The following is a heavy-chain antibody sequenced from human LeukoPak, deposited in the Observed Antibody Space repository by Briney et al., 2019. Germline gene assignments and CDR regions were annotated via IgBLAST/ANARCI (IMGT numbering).Heavy chain of an antibody. CDR3: ARGRGKCSSTSCYFLRVYYFDY. D-gene: IGHD2-2*01. V-gene: IGHV4-59*12. J-gene: IGHJ4*02. Sequence: SETLSLTCTVSGGSISSYYWSWIRQPPGKGLEWIGYIYYSGSTNYNPSLKSRVTISVDTSKNQFSLKLSSVTAADTAVYYCARGRGKCSSTSCYFLRVYYFDYWGQGTLVTVSS. CDR1: GGSISSYY. CDR2: IYYSGST.